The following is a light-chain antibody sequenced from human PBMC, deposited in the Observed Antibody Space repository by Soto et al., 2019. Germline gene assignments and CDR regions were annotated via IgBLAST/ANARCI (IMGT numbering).Light chain of an antibody. J-gene: IGLJ1*01. V-gene: IGLV2-14*01. Sequence: QSALTQPASVSGSPGQSITISCTGTSSDVGGYNYVSWYQQHPGKAPKLMIYDVSNRPSGVSNRFSGSKSGNTASLTISGLQAEDEADYYCSSYTSSSTHHYVFGTGTQLTVL. CDR3: SSYTSSSTHHYV. CDR1: SSDVGGYNY. CDR2: DVS.